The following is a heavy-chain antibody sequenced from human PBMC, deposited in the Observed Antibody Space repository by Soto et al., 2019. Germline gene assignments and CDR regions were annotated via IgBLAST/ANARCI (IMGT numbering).Heavy chain of an antibody. J-gene: IGHJ4*02. Sequence: QLQLQESGPGLVKPSETLSLTCTVSGGSISSSSYYWGWIRQPPGKGLEWIGSIYYSGSTYYNPSLKSRVTISVDTSKNQFSLKLSSVTAADTAVYYCARGSWDSSGYYFDYWGQGTLVTVSS. D-gene: IGHD3-22*01. V-gene: IGHV4-39*01. CDR2: IYYSGST. CDR1: GGSISSSSYY. CDR3: ARGSWDSSGYYFDY.